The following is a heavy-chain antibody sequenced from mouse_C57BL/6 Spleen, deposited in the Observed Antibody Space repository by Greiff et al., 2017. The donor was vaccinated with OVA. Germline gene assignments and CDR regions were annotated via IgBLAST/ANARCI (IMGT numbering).Heavy chain of an antibody. CDR3: ARGDYDVGDYYAMDY. D-gene: IGHD2-4*01. Sequence: EVQLQQSGPVLVKPGASVKMSCKASGYTFTDYYMHWVKQSPGKSLEWIGVINPYNGGTSYNQKFKGKATLTVDKSSSTAYMELNSLTSEDSAVDYCARGDYDVGDYYAMDYWGQGTSVTVSS. V-gene: IGHV1-19*01. J-gene: IGHJ4*01. CDR1: GYTFTDYY. CDR2: INPYNGGT.